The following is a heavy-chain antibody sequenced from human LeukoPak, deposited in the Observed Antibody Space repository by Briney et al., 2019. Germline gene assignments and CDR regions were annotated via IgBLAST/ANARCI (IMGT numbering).Heavy chain of an antibody. J-gene: IGHJ4*02. Sequence: ASVKVSCKTSGYTFSSFGISWVRQAPGQGLEWMGWISGYNGDTNYEQKLQGRVTMTRNTSISTAYMELSSLRSEDTAVYYCARHPYGDYGGVLDYWGQGTLVTVSS. D-gene: IGHD4-17*01. CDR2: ISGYNGDT. CDR1: GYTFSSFG. CDR3: ARHPYGDYGGVLDY. V-gene: IGHV1-18*01.